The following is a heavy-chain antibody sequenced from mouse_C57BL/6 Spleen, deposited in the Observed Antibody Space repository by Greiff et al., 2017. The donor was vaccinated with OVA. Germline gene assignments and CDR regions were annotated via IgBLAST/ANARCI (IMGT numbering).Heavy chain of an antibody. D-gene: IGHD1-1*01. CDR1: GYTFTSYW. V-gene: IGHV1-74*01. CDR2: IHPSDSET. CDR3: AIGYYGSYY. J-gene: IGHJ2*01. Sequence: QVQLQQPGAELVKPGASVKVSCKASGYTFTSYWMHWVKQRPGQGLEWIGRIHPSDSETNYNQKFKGKATWTVAKSSSTDYMQLRSLTSEDSAVSYCAIGYYGSYYWGQGTTLTVSS.